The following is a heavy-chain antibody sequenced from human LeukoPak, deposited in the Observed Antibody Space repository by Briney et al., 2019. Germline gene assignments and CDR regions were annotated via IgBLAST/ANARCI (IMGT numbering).Heavy chain of an antibody. Sequence: SGPTLVNPTQTLTLTCTFSGFSLSTSGMCVSWIRQPPGKALEWLARIDWDDDKYCSTSLKTRLTISKATSKNQVVLTMTNMDPVDTATYYCARINVDTAMVPYFDYWGQGTLVTVSS. CDR1: GFSLSTSGMC. J-gene: IGHJ4*02. CDR3: ARINVDTAMVPYFDY. CDR2: IDWDDDK. D-gene: IGHD5-18*01. V-gene: IGHV2-70*11.